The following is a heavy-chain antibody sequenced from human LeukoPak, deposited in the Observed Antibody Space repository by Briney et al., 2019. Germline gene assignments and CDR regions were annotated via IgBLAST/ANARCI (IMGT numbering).Heavy chain of an antibody. CDR3: AKPPKVQLPYYFDY. J-gene: IGHJ4*02. Sequence: GRSLRLSCAASGFTFDDYAMHWVRQAPGKGLEWVSSISWNSGSIGYADSVKGRFTISRDNAKNSLYLQMNSLRAEDTAVYYCAKPPKVQLPYYFDYWGQGTLVTVSS. D-gene: IGHD5-18*01. V-gene: IGHV3-9*01. CDR2: ISWNSGSI. CDR1: GFTFDDYA.